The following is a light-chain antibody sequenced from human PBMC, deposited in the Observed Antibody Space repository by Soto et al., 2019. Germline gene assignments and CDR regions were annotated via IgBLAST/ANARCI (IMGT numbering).Light chain of an antibody. Sequence: EIVLTQSPATLSLSPGERATLSCRASQSVSSYLAWYQQKPGQAPRLLIYDASNRATGIPARFSGSGSGTDFTLTTSSLELEDCAVYYCQQRSNWRGTFGQGTKVDIK. CDR1: QSVSSY. CDR3: QQRSNWRGT. CDR2: DAS. J-gene: IGKJ1*01. V-gene: IGKV3-11*01.